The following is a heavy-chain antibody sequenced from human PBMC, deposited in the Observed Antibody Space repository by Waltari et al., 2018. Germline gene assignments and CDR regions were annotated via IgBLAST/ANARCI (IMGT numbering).Heavy chain of an antibody. D-gene: IGHD1-26*01. CDR2: IYPTGGT. V-gene: IGHV4-61*02. CDR1: GASASTGSFY. CDR3: VRERAGSVGWSTSDY. J-gene: IGHJ4*02. Sequence: QVQLQESGPGMVKSSQNLSRTCTVPGASASTGSFYWSWIRQSAWKGLAWVGRIYPTGGTNYNPSLQSRVSMSLDAFKNQVFLKLTSVVAADTAVYFCVRERAGSVGWSTSDYWGQGTLVTVSS.